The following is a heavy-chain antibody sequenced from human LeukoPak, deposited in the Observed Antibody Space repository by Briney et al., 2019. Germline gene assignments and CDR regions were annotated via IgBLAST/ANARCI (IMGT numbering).Heavy chain of an antibody. CDR1: GYTFTSYD. Sequence: ASVKVSCKASGYTFTSYDINWVRQATGQGLEWMGWMNPNSGNTGYAQKFQGRVTMTRNTSISTAYMELSSLRSEDAAVYYCARGHRTLWPNYYYYGMDAWGQGTTVTVSS. CDR3: ARGHRTLWPNYYYYGMDA. CDR2: MNPNSGNT. V-gene: IGHV1-8*01. J-gene: IGHJ6*02. D-gene: IGHD3-10*01.